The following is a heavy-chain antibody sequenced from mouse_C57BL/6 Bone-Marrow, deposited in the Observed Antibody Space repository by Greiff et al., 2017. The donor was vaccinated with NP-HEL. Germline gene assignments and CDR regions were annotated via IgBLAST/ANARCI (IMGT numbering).Heavy chain of an antibody. D-gene: IGHD1-1*01. CDR2: IYPGSGST. CDR1: GYTFTSYW. Sequence: QVQLKQPGAELVKPGASVKMSCKASGYTFTSYWITWVKQRPGQGLEWIGDIYPGSGSTNYNEKFKSKATLTVDTSSSTAYMQLSSLTSEDSAVYYCAGYYYGSSYDAMDYWGQGTSVTVSS. J-gene: IGHJ4*01. CDR3: AGYYYGSSYDAMDY. V-gene: IGHV1-55*01.